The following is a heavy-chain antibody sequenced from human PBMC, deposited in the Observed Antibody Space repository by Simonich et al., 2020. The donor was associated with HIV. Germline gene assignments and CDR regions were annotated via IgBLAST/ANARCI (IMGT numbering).Heavy chain of an antibody. V-gene: IGHV4-34*01. CDR1: GGSFRGYY. Sequence: QVQLQQWGAGLLKPSETLSLTCAVYGGSFRGYYWNWIRLSPGKGLEWIGEINHSGRTNYNPSLKIRGTISVDTFKNQFSLKLRSVTAADTAVYYCVRREGFWFDPWGQGTLVTVSS. CDR2: INHSGRT. J-gene: IGHJ5*02. CDR3: VRREGFWFDP.